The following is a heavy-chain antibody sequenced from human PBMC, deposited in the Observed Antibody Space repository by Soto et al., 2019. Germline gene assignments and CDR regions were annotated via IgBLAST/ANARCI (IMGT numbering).Heavy chain of an antibody. D-gene: IGHD5-12*01. CDR1: GGSISSSSYY. V-gene: IGHV4-39*01. CDR3: ARRIVDTEKFDY. CDR2: IFYSGST. J-gene: IGHJ4*02. Sequence: PSETLSLTCTVSGGSISSSSYYWGWIRQPPGKGLEWIGSIFYSGSTYYNPSLKGRVTISVDTSKNQFSLKLSSVTAADTAVYYCARRIVDTEKFDYWGQGTLVTVSS.